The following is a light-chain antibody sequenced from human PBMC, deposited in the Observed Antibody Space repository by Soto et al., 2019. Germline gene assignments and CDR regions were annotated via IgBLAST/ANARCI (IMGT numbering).Light chain of an antibody. V-gene: IGKV2-28*01. CDR1: ESLLHSNGYNY. Sequence: DIVMTQSPLSLPVTPGEPASISCRSSESLLHSNGYNYLDWYLQKPGQSPQLLIFLGSNRASGGPERFSGSGSCTDFTLKISRVEAEDVGVYYCMQALQTPWTFGQGTKVDIK. CDR2: LGS. CDR3: MQALQTPWT. J-gene: IGKJ1*01.